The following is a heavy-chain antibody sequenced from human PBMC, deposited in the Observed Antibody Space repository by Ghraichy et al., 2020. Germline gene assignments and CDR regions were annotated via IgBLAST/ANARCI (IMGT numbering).Heavy chain of an antibody. J-gene: IGHJ6*02. CDR3: AKQRTAMAGSGMDV. D-gene: IGHD5-18*01. CDR1: DFIFGNFA. CDR2: IFYDESKE. V-gene: IGHV3-33*06. Sequence: GSLRLSCAASDFIFGNFAMHWVRQAPGKELEWVAVIFYDESKEYYADSVKGRFTISRDNYKKMLYLQMDSLRVEDTAVYYCAKQRTAMAGSGMDVWGQGTTVTVSS.